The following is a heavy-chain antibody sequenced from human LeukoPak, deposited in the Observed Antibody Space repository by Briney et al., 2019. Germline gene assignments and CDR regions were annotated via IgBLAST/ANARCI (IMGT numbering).Heavy chain of an antibody. J-gene: IGHJ4*02. Sequence: GRSLRLSCAASGFTFSDHAMHWVRQAPRKGLEWVTVISYDGSNIYYGDSAKGRFTVSRDNSKNTLYLQMTSLQFEDTAVYYCARSPTTGQSFWGQGTLVTVSS. V-gene: IGHV3-30*04. CDR2: ISYDGSNI. CDR1: GFTFSDHA. D-gene: IGHD1-1*01. CDR3: ARSPTTGQSF.